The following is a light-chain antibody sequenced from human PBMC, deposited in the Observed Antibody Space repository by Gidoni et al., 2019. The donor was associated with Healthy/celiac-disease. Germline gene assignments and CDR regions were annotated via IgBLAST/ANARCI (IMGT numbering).Light chain of an antibody. Sequence: DIQLTQSPSFLSASVGDRVTITCRASQGISSYLAWYQQKPGKAPKLLIYAASTLQSGVPSRFSGSGSGTEFTLTISSLQPEDFATYYCQQLNSYPSFTFXPXTKVXIK. CDR1: QGISSY. CDR3: QQLNSYPSFT. J-gene: IGKJ3*01. V-gene: IGKV1-9*01. CDR2: AAS.